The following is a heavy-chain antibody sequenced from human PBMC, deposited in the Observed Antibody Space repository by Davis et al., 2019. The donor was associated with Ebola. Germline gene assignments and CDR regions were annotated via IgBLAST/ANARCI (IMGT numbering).Heavy chain of an antibody. J-gene: IGHJ4*02. CDR1: GFTFSSHW. CDR2: INGDGSTT. Sequence: GESLKISCAASGFTFSSHWIHWVRQAPGKGLVWVSRINGDGSTTGYADSVKGRFTTSRDNAKNTLYLQMNSLRAEDTAVYYCTRDFDYGGFDYWGQGTLVTVSS. V-gene: IGHV3-74*01. D-gene: IGHD4-17*01. CDR3: TRDFDYGGFDY.